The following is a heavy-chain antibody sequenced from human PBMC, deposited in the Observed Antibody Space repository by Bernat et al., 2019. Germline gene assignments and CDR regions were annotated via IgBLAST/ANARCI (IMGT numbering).Heavy chain of an antibody. Sequence: QVQLVESGGGVVQPGRSLRLSCAASGFTFSSYGMHWVRQAPGNGLEWVAVIWYDGSNKYYADSVKGRFTISRDNSKNTLYLQMNSLRAEDTAVYYCARAVVTAPYYYYYGMDVWGQGTTVTVSS. CDR2: IWYDGSNK. CDR1: GFTFSSYG. CDR3: ARAVVTAPYYYYYGMDV. J-gene: IGHJ6*02. V-gene: IGHV3-33*01. D-gene: IGHD2-21*02.